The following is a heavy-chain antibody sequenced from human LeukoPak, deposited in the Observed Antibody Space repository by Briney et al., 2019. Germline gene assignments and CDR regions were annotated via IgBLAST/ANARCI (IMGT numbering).Heavy chain of an antibody. CDR3: ARAYGDHAQYYFDY. CDR1: GFTFSSYA. D-gene: IGHD4-17*01. V-gene: IGHV3-30*04. CDR2: ISYDGSNK. J-gene: IGHJ4*02. Sequence: PGGSLRLSCAASGFTFSSYAMHWVRQAPGKGLEWVAVISYDGSNKYYADSVKGRFTISRDNSKNTLYLQMNSLRAEDTAVYYCARAYGDHAQYYFDYWGQGTLVTVSS.